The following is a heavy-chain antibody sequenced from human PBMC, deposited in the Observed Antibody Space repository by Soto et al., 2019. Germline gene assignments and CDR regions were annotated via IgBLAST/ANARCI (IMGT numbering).Heavy chain of an antibody. Sequence: QVQLQQWGAGLLKHSETLSLTCAVYGGSFSGYYWTWIRQSPEKGLEWIGEVNHSGTTYYNPSLKTRVTISVNTPKNQFSLKMSSVTAADTAVYYCARGIGYCSSINCYSSRRLRFDSWGQGTLVTVSS. CDR3: ARGIGYCSSINCYSSRRLRFDS. CDR1: GGSFSGYY. CDR2: VNHSGTT. D-gene: IGHD2-2*01. V-gene: IGHV4-34*01. J-gene: IGHJ4*02.